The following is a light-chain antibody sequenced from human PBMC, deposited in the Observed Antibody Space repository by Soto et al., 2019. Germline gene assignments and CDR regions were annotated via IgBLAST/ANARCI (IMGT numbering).Light chain of an antibody. J-gene: IGLJ1*01. CDR2: GNS. V-gene: IGLV1-40*01. CDR3: CSYEGTYTSYV. Sequence: ALTQPPSVSGAPGQRVTISCTGSSSNIGAGYDVHWYQQLPGTAPKLLIYGNSNRPSGVPDRFSGSKSGTTASLTITGLQAEDEADYYCCSYEGTYTSYVFGTGTKVTVL. CDR1: SSNIGAGYD.